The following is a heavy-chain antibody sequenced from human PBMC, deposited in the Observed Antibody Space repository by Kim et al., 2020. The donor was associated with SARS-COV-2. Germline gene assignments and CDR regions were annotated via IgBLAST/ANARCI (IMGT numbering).Heavy chain of an antibody. CDR3: ARGMYYYGSGRNYFDY. Sequence: ASVKVSCKASGYTFTSYYMHWVRQAPGQGLEWMGIINPSGGSTSYAQKFQGRVTMTRDTSTSTVYMELSSLRSEDTAVYYCARGMYYYGSGRNYFDYWGQGTLVTVSS. J-gene: IGHJ4*02. D-gene: IGHD3-10*01. CDR1: GYTFTSYY. CDR2: INPSGGST. V-gene: IGHV1-46*01.